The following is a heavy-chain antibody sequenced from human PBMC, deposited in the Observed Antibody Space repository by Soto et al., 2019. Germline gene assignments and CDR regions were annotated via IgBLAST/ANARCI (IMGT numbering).Heavy chain of an antibody. CDR3: ANLALRLGFDL. J-gene: IGHJ3*01. CDR1: GFTFSVAW. V-gene: IGHV3-15*07. D-gene: IGHD3-3*02. Sequence: GGSLRLSCAASGFTFSVAWLNWVRQAPGKGLEWVGRIKSNVDGGAADYGAPVKGRFIISRDDSKNTIYLQMNGLKTEDTAVYYCANLALRLGFDLWGQGTMVTVSS. CDR2: IKSNVDGGAA.